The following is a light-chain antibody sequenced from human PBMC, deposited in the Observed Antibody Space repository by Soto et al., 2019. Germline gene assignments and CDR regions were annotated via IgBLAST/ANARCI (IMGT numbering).Light chain of an antibody. CDR1: QSISSW. CDR3: RQYNSYSRT. J-gene: IGKJ1*01. Sequence: DIQMTQSPSTLSASVGDRVTITCRASQSISSWLAWYQQKPGKAPKVLIYKASTLESGVPSRFSGSGSGTEFTLTISSLQPDDFAAYYCRQYNSYSRTFGQGTKVEIK. CDR2: KAS. V-gene: IGKV1-5*03.